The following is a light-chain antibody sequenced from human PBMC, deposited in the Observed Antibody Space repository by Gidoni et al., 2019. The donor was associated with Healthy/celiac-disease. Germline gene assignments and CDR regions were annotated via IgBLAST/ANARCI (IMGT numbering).Light chain of an antibody. CDR3: QQYYSYPS. CDR2: AAS. J-gene: IGKJ3*01. V-gene: IGKV1-8*01. Sequence: AIRMTQSPSSFSASTGDRVTITCRASQGIRSYLAWYQQKPGKAPKLLLYAASTLQSGVPSRFSGSGSGTDFTLTISCLQSEDFATYYCQQYYSYPSFGPGTKVDIK. CDR1: QGIRSY.